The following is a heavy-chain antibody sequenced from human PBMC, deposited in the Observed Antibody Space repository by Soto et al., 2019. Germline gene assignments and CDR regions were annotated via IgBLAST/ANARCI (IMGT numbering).Heavy chain of an antibody. CDR3: ARYGGGYGVQDY. D-gene: IGHD4-17*01. CDR2: IYYSGST. J-gene: IGHJ4*02. Sequence: SETLSLTCTVSGGSISSGDYYWSWIRQPPGKGLEWIGYIYYSGSTYYNPSLKSRVTISVDTSKNQFSLKLSSVTAADTAVYYCARYGGGYGVQDYWGQGTLVTVSS. V-gene: IGHV4-30-4*01. CDR1: GGSISSGDYY.